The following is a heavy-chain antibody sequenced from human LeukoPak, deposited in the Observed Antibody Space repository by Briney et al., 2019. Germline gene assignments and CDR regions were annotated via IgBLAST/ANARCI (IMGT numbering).Heavy chain of an antibody. CDR2: IKQDGSEK. Sequence: GGSLRLSCAASGFTFSSYWMSWVRQAPGKGLEWVANIKQDGSEKYYVDSVKGRFTISRDNAKNSLYLQMNSLRAEDTALYYCAKGPRSGYYYGMDVWGQGTTVTVSS. J-gene: IGHJ6*02. CDR1: GFTFSSYW. V-gene: IGHV3-7*03. CDR3: AKGPRSGYYYGMDV. D-gene: IGHD6-25*01.